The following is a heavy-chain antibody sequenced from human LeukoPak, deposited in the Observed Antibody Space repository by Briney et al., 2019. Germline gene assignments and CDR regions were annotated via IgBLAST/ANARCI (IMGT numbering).Heavy chain of an antibody. D-gene: IGHD3-10*01. CDR3: ARATYGSGSSSYDY. V-gene: IGHV4-34*01. Sequence: SETLSLTCAVYGGSFSGYYWSWIRQPPGKGLEWIGEINHSGSTNYNPSLKSRVTISVDTSKNQFSLKLSSVTAADTAVYYCARATYGSGSSSYDYWGQGALVTVSS. CDR1: GGSFSGYY. J-gene: IGHJ4*02. CDR2: INHSGST.